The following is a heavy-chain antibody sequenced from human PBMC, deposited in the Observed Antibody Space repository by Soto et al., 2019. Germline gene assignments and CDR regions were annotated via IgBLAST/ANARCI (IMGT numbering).Heavy chain of an antibody. J-gene: IGHJ4*02. CDR2: ISYDGSNK. Sequence: QVQLVESGGGVVQPGRSLRLSCAASGFTFSSYAMHWVRQAPGKGLEWVAVISYDGSNKYYADSVKGRFTISRDNSKNSLYLQMNSLRAEDTAVYYCARAYSSSSGADYWGQGTLVTVSS. V-gene: IGHV3-30-3*01. CDR1: GFTFSSYA. D-gene: IGHD6-6*01. CDR3: ARAYSSSSGADY.